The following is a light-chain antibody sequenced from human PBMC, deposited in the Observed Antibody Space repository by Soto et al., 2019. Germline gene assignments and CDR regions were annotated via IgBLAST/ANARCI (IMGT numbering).Light chain of an antibody. CDR1: QSVSSSY. CDR2: GAS. CDR3: QQYGSSPPIT. V-gene: IGKV3-20*01. Sequence: EIVLTQSPGTLSLSPGERATLSCRASQSVSSSYLAWYQQKPGQAPRLLIYGASSRATGIPDMFSGSGSGTDFTLNISRLEPEDFAVYYCQQYGSSPPITFGQGTRLEIK. J-gene: IGKJ5*01.